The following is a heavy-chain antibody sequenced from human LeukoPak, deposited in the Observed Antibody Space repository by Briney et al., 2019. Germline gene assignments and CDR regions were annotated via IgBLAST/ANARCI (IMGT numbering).Heavy chain of an antibody. CDR2: IIPILGIA. J-gene: IGHJ6*04. V-gene: IGHV1-69*04. CDR3: ARGVGYSSDV. D-gene: IGHD5-18*01. CDR1: GGTFSSYA. Sequence: ASVKVSCKASGGTFSSYAISWVRQAPGQGLEWMGRIIPILGIANYAQKFQGRVTITADKSTSTAYMELSSLRSADTAVYYCARGVGYSSDVWGKGTTVTVSS.